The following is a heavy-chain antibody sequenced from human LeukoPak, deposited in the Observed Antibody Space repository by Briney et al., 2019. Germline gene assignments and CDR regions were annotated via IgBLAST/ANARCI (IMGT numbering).Heavy chain of an antibody. Sequence: GGSLRLSCAASGFTFSSYAMHWVRQAPGKGLEGVAVMSYDGSNKDYADSVKGRFTISRDNSKNTLYLQMNSLRAEDTAVYYCARDPALAWIQLWSYFDYWGQGTLVTVSS. CDR3: ARDPALAWIQLWSYFDY. J-gene: IGHJ4*02. D-gene: IGHD5-18*01. CDR2: MSYDGSNK. V-gene: IGHV3-30*04. CDR1: GFTFSSYA.